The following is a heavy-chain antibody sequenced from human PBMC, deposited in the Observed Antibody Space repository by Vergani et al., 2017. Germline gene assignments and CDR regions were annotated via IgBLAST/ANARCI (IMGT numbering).Heavy chain of an antibody. D-gene: IGHD5-12*01. Sequence: QVKLQESGPGLVKPSQTLSLTCSVSGDSISSGVYYWNWIRQHPGKGLEWIGYIYSTGSTHHNPSRRRRINISVDTSKNQFSLKLNSVTAADTAMYYCTRIGGYDEGDAFRIGYFDSWGPGILVTVSS. CDR1: GDSISSGVYY. CDR2: IYSTGST. CDR3: TRIGGYDEGDAFRIGYFDS. V-gene: IGHV4-31*03. J-gene: IGHJ4*02.